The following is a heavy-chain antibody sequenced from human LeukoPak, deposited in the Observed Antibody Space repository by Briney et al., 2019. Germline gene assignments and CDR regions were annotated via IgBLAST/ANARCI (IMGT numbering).Heavy chain of an antibody. CDR1: GFTFSSYG. Sequence: PGGSLRLSCAASGFTFSSYGMHWVRQAPGKGLEWVAVIWYDGSNKYYADSVEGRFTISRDNSKNTLYLQMNSLRAEDTAVYYCAKLRKWELGFFDYWGQGTLVTVSS. J-gene: IGHJ4*02. CDR2: IWYDGSNK. V-gene: IGHV3-33*06. D-gene: IGHD1-26*01. CDR3: AKLRKWELGFFDY.